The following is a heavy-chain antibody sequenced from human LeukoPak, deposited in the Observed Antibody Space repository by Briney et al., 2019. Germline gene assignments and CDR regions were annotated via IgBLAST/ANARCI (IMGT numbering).Heavy chain of an antibody. CDR1: GFTFSSYG. D-gene: IGHD3-10*01. Sequence: PGGSLRLSCAASGFTFSSYGMHWVRQAPGKGLEWVAVIWYDGSNKYYADSVKGRFTISRDNSKNTLYLQMNSLRAEDTAVYYCAEAPGITMVRGGFFGKHAKNYFDYWGQGTLVTVSS. V-gene: IGHV3-33*06. CDR3: AEAPGITMVRGGFFGKHAKNYFDY. J-gene: IGHJ4*02. CDR2: IWYDGSNK.